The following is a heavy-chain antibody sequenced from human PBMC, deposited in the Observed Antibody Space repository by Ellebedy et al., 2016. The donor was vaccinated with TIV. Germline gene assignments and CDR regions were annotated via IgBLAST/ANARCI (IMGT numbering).Heavy chain of an antibody. CDR2: ISSSSSYI. J-gene: IGHJ4*02. CDR3: ARAPRWSGDLDY. Sequence: GESLKISCAASGFTFSSYSMNWVRQAPGKGLEWVSVISSSSSYIYYADSVKGRFTISRDNAKNSLYLQMNSLRVEDTAVYHCARAPRWSGDLDYWGQGALVTVSS. D-gene: IGHD2-15*01. V-gene: IGHV3-21*01. CDR1: GFTFSSYS.